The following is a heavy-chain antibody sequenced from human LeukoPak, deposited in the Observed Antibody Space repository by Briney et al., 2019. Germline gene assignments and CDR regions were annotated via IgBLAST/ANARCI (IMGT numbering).Heavy chain of an antibody. CDR2: ISYDGSNK. V-gene: IGHV3-30*04. J-gene: IGHJ4*02. D-gene: IGHD3-16*02. CDR3: ASALPLRLGELSLYGGGDY. Sequence: SGGSLRLSCAASGFTFSSYAMHWVRQAPGKGLEWVAVISYDGSNKYYADSVKGRFTISRDNAKNSLYLQMNSLRAEDTAVYYCASALPLRLGELSLYGGGDYWGQGTLVTVSS. CDR1: GFTFSSYA.